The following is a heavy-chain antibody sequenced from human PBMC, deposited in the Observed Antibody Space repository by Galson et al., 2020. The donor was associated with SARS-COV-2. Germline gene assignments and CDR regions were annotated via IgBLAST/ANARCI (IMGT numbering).Heavy chain of an antibody. CDR3: ARVKYDILSAHYAAILHDY. D-gene: IGHD3-9*01. Sequence: GESLKISCAASGFTFSSYWMHWVRQGPGKGLVWVSRINSDGSSPKYADSVKGRFTISRDNAKNMLYLQMNSLRAEDTAVYYCARVKYDILSAHYAAILHDYWGQGTLVTVSS. V-gene: IGHV3-74*03. J-gene: IGHJ4*02. CDR2: INSDGSSP. CDR1: GFTFSSYW.